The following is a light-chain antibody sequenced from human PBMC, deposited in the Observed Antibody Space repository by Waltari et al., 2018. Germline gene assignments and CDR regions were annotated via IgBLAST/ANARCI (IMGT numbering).Light chain of an antibody. CDR1: QSVRRY. J-gene: IGKJ3*01. V-gene: IGKV3-11*01. CDR3: QHRGHWPPDAT. Sequence: EIVLTQSPATLSLSPGERTTLSCRDSQSVRRYLAWYQQKPGQAPRLLIYDASNRATGIPARFSGSGSGTDFTLTISSLEPEDFAVYYCQHRGHWPPDATFGPGTKVDIK. CDR2: DAS.